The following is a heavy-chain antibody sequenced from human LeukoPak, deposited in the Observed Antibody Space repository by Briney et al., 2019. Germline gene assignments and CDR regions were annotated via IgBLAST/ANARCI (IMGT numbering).Heavy chain of an antibody. CDR2: IYHSGST. CDR1: GYSISSGYY. CDR3: ARGTAVPGSKTDQYYFDY. J-gene: IGHJ4*02. V-gene: IGHV4-38-2*02. D-gene: IGHD6-19*01. Sequence: NASETLSLTCTVSGYSISSGYYWGWIRQPPGKGLEWIGNIYHSGSTYYNPSLKSRVTISVDTSKNQFSLRLSSVTAADTAVYYCARGTAVPGSKTDQYYFDYWGQGTLVTVSS.